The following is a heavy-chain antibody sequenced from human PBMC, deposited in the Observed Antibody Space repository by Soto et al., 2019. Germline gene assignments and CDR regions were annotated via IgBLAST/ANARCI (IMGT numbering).Heavy chain of an antibody. Sequence: PSETLSLTCTVSGGSISSGDYYWSWIRQPPGKGLEWIGYIYYSGSTYYNPSLKSRVTISVDTSKNQFSLKLSSVTAADTAVYYCASNYGSGYFYYYYGMDVWGQGTTVTVSS. D-gene: IGHD3-10*01. CDR3: ASNYGSGYFYYYYGMDV. V-gene: IGHV4-30-4*01. CDR2: IYYSGST. CDR1: GGSISSGDYY. J-gene: IGHJ6*02.